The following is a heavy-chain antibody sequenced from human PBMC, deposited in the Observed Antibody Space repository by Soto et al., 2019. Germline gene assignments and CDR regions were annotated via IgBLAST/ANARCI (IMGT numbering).Heavy chain of an antibody. CDR3: AAKGGYDAQSGFSDAFDI. CDR2: IYVRGTT. Sequence: QVQLRESGPGLVKPSQTLLLTCAVSGGSMQSGGYYWTWIRQHPGKGLEWIGYIYVRGTTFYNPSLQSRVSLSVDTSKSQFSLRINSVTAADTAVYYCAAKGGYDAQSGFSDAFDIWGQGTVVTVSS. CDR1: GGSMQSGGYY. D-gene: IGHD5-12*01. V-gene: IGHV4-31*11. J-gene: IGHJ3*02.